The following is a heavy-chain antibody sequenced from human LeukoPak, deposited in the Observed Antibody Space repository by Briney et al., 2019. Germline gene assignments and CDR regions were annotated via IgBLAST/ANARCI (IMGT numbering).Heavy chain of an antibody. J-gene: IGHJ4*02. Sequence: GGSLRLSCAASGFTVSSNYMSWVRQAPGKGLEWVSVIYSGGSTYYADSVKGRFTISRDNSKNTLYLQMNSLRAEDTAVYYCRALNEYPLFSFDYRGQGTLVTVSS. D-gene: IGHD2/OR15-2a*01. V-gene: IGHV3-66*01. CDR2: IYSGGST. CDR3: RALNEYPLFSFDY. CDR1: GFTVSSNY.